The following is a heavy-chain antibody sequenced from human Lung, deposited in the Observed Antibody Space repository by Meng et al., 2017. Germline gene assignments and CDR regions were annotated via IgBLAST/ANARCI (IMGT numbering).Heavy chain of an antibody. J-gene: IGHJ4*02. CDR3: ATIEEYDSSGFGLDY. CDR2: FDPEDDET. CDR1: GYTLTELS. D-gene: IGHD3-22*01. V-gene: IGHV1-24*01. Sequence: QVQLAQSGAEVKKPGASVKVSCKVSGYTLTELSMHWVRQAPGKGLEWMGGFDPEDDETLYAQKFQGRVTMTKDTSTDTAYMELSSLRSEDTAVYYCATIEEYDSSGFGLDYWGQGTLVTVSS.